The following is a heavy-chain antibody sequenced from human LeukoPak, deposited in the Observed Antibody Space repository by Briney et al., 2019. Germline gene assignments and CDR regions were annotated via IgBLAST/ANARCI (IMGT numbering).Heavy chain of an antibody. Sequence: SETLSPTCAVYGGSFSGYYWSWIRQPPGKGLEWIGEINHSGSTNYNPSLKSRVTISVDTSKNQFSLKLSSVTAADTAVYYCARGGYSYGYRGYFGYWGQGTLVTVSS. J-gene: IGHJ4*02. D-gene: IGHD5-18*01. CDR1: GGSFSGYY. CDR2: INHSGST. V-gene: IGHV4-34*01. CDR3: ARGGYSYGYRGYFGY.